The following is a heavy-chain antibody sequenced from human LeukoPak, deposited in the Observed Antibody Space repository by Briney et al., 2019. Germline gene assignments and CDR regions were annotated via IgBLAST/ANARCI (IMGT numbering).Heavy chain of an antibody. V-gene: IGHV3-9*01. Sequence: GGSLRLSCPASGFTFDDYAMHWVRQAPGKGLEWVSGISWNSGSIGYADSVKGRFTISRDNVKNSLYLQMNSLRAEDTALYYCARAGIVVAGTLYYHYGMDVWGLGTTVTVSS. CDR2: ISWNSGSI. CDR3: ARAGIVVAGTLYYHYGMDV. CDR1: GFTFDDYA. D-gene: IGHD6-13*01. J-gene: IGHJ6*02.